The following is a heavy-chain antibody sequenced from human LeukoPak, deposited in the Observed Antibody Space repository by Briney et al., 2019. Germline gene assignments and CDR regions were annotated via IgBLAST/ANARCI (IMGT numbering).Heavy chain of an antibody. D-gene: IGHD3-22*01. CDR1: GGSINNYY. V-gene: IGHV4-59*01. CDR3: AKYDSDAAMFDP. J-gene: IGHJ5*02. CDR2: IYYTGRT. Sequence: PSETLSLTYTVSGGSINNYYWTWIRQPPGKGLEWIGYIYYTGRTYYNPSLQSRVTISLDTSQNQFSLKLSSVNAADTAVYYCAKYDSDAAMFDPWGRGTLVTVSS.